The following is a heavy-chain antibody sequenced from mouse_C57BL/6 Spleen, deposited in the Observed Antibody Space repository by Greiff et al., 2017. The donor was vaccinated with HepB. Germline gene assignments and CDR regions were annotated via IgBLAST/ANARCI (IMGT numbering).Heavy chain of an antibody. Sequence: QVQLQQPGAELVKPGASVKMSCKASGYTFTSYWITWVKQRPGQGLEWIGDIYPGSGSTNYNEKFKSKATLTVDTSSSTAYMQLSSLTSEDPAVVYFARGGYYDYDSAMDYWGQGTSVTVSS. D-gene: IGHD2-4*01. V-gene: IGHV1-55*01. CDR2: IYPGSGST. J-gene: IGHJ4*01. CDR1: GYTFTSYW. CDR3: ARGGYYDYDSAMDY.